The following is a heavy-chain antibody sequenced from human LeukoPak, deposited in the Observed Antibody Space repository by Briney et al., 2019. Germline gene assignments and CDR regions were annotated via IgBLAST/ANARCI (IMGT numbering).Heavy chain of an antibody. Sequence: GGSLRLSCAASGFTFSSYGMHWVRQAPGKGLEWVAFIRYDGSNKYYADSVKGRFTISRDNSKNTLYLQMNSLRAEDTAVYYCAKERAMDYYDSSGYYMLSDVHFDYWGQGTLVTVSS. CDR3: AKERAMDYYDSSGYYMLSDVHFDY. V-gene: IGHV3-30*02. D-gene: IGHD3-22*01. J-gene: IGHJ4*02. CDR2: IRYDGSNK. CDR1: GFTFSSYG.